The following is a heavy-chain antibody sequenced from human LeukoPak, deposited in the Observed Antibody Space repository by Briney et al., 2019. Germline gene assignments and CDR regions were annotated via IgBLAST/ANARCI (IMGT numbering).Heavy chain of an antibody. CDR1: GGSFSGYY. Sequence: SETLSLTCAVYGGSFSGYYWSWIRQPPGKGLEWIGEINHSGSTNYNPSLKSRVTISVDTSKNQFSLKLSSVTAADTAVYYCASGSSSSQAFDYWGQGTLVTVSS. CDR2: INHSGST. J-gene: IGHJ4*02. CDR3: ASGSSSSQAFDY. V-gene: IGHV4-34*01. D-gene: IGHD6-6*01.